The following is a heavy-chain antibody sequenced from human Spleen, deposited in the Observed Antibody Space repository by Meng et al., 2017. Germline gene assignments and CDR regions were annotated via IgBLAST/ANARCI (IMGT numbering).Heavy chain of an antibody. CDR1: GFIFSGYS. Sequence: GESLKISCAASGFIFSGYSMNWVRQAPGKGLEWVSSISSSSTYIKYADSVKGRFIISRDNAKDSLYLQMNSLRGEDTAVYYCARRFVGSGWYYYYYGMDVWGQGTTVTVSS. V-gene: IGHV3-21*01. J-gene: IGHJ6*02. CDR3: ARRFVGSGWYYYYYGMDV. D-gene: IGHD6-19*01. CDR2: ISSSSTYI.